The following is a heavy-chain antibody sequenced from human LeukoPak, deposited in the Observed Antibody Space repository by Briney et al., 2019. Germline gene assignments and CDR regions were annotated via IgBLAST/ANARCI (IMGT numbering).Heavy chain of an antibody. CDR2: ISSSSSYI. CDR3: AAATPTYYDYVWGSYRFDY. CDR1: GFTFSSYS. J-gene: IGHJ4*02. V-gene: IGHV3-21*01. D-gene: IGHD3-16*01. Sequence: GGTLRLSCAASGFTFSSYSMNWVRQAPGKGLEWVSSISSSSSYIYYADSVKGRFTISRDNAKNSLHLQMNSLRAEDTAVYYCAAATPTYYDYVWGSYRFDYWGQGTLVTVSS.